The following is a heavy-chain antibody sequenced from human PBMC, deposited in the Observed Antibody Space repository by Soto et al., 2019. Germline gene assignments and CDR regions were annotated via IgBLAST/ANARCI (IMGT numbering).Heavy chain of an antibody. J-gene: IGHJ6*02. CDR1: GFALSGSA. CDR2: ISYDGSNK. V-gene: IGHV3-30-3*01. D-gene: IGHD6-6*01. Sequence: GGSLRISCAGSGFALSGSAMHWVRQAPGKGPEWVAVISYDGSNKFYADSVQGRFTISRDNSKDTLYLQMNSLRAEDTAVYYCARDRIAARSQSDIYYGMDVWGHGTTVPVSS. CDR3: ARDRIAARSQSDIYYGMDV.